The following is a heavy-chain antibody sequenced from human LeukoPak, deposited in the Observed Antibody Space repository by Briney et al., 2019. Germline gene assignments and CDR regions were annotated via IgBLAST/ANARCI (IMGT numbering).Heavy chain of an antibody. Sequence: GGSLRLSCAASGFTFSSYGMHWVRQAPGKGLEWVAVIWYDGSNKYYADSVKGRFTISRDNSKNTLYLQMNSLRAEDTAVYYCARGGTGLMTTVITDYYYYYGMDVWGQGTTVTVSS. CDR3: ARGGTGLMTTVITDYYYYYGMDV. V-gene: IGHV3-33*01. CDR2: IWYDGSNK. CDR1: GFTFSSYG. D-gene: IGHD4-11*01. J-gene: IGHJ6*02.